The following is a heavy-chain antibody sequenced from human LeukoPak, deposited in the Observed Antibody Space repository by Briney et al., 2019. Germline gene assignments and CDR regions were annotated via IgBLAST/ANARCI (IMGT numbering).Heavy chain of an antibody. CDR3: AKDLSRAVAADWFDP. CDR2: ISDSGGST. J-gene: IGHJ5*02. V-gene: IGHV3-23*01. D-gene: IGHD6-19*01. Sequence: GGSLILSCAASGFTFSNYDMSWVRQAPGKGLEWVSSISDSGGSTYYADSVEGRFTISRDDSKNTLYLQMTNLRAADTAVYYCAKDLSRAVAADWFDPWDQGSLVTVSS. CDR1: GFTFSNYD.